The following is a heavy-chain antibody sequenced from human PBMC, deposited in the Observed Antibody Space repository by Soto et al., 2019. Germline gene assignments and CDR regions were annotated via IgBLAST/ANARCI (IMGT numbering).Heavy chain of an antibody. D-gene: IGHD6-13*01. Sequence: GGSLRLSCVDSGFSFGDYWMTWVRQAPGKGLEWVANIKPDGSEKYYVDSVKGRFTISRDNAKNSLYLQMNSLTAEDTAVYYCTSTAAAGPGYYWGLGTLVTVSS. CDR3: TSTAAAGPGYY. CDR2: IKPDGSEK. V-gene: IGHV3-7*01. J-gene: IGHJ4*02. CDR1: GFSFGDYW.